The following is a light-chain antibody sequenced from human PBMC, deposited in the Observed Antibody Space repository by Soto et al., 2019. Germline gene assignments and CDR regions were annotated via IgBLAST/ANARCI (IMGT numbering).Light chain of an antibody. CDR2: GAY. CDR3: QQYGSSPPRT. CDR1: QSVSNDF. Sequence: EIVLTQSPCILSLSPGERATLSCRASQSVSNDFLAWYQQKPGQAPRLLIYGAYTRANDVPDRFIGSGSGADFTLSISRLEPEDFAVYYCQQYGSSPPRTFGQGTKLDMK. V-gene: IGKV3-20*01. J-gene: IGKJ1*01.